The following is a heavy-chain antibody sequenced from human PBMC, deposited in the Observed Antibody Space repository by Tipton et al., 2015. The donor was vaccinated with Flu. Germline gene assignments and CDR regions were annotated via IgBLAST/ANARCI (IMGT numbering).Heavy chain of an antibody. CDR2: IIPVFGSA. V-gene: IGHV1-69*01. CDR1: GGTFSNYA. D-gene: IGHD1-1*01. J-gene: IGHJ5*01. Sequence: QMQLVQSGAEVEKPGSSVKVSCKASGGTFSNYAINWVRQAPGQGLEWLGGIIPVFGSATYAQRFQGRVTITADESTRTVFMELTSLRSEDTAMYYCAKTSHQQLENWFDSWGQGTLVTVSS. CDR3: AKTSHQQLENWFDS.